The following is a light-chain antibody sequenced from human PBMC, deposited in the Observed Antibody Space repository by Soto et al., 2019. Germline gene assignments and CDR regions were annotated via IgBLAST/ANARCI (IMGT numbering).Light chain of an antibody. CDR1: SGLSSYA. CDR3: QTWGTGIVV. CDR2: VNRDGSH. J-gene: IGLJ2*01. V-gene: IGLV4-69*01. Sequence: QLVLTQSPSASASLGASVKLTCTLSSGLSSYAIAWHQHQPKKGPRYLMKVNRDGSHTKGDGIPDRFSGSSSGAERYLTISSLQSEDEADYSCQTWGTGIVVFGGGTKLTVL.